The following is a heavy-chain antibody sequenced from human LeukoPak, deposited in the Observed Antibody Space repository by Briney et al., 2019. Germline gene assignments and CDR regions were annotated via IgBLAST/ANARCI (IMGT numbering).Heavy chain of an antibody. CDR2: ISWDGGST. CDR1: GFTFDDYA. D-gene: IGHD6-13*01. V-gene: IGHV3-43D*03. CDR3: AKDITRISSSWYALQH. J-gene: IGHJ1*01. Sequence: PGGSLRLSCAASGFTFDDYAMHWVRQAPGKGLEWVSLISWDGGSTYYADSVKGRFTISRDNSKNSLYLQMNSLRAEDTALYYRAKDITRISSSWYALQHWGQGTLVTVSS.